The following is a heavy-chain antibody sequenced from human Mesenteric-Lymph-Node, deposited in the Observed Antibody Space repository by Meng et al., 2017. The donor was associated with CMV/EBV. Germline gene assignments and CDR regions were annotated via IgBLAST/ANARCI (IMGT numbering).Heavy chain of an antibody. J-gene: IGHJ6*02. CDR1: GFTFSDYY. CDR2: ISSSGSTI. CDR3: ARDFPRGYYYYGMDV. D-gene: IGHD1-26*01. V-gene: IGHV3-11*04. Sequence: GGSLRLSCAASGFTFSDYYMSWIRQAPGKGLEGVSYISSSGSTIYYADSVKGRFTISRDNAKNSLYLQMNSLRAEDTAVYYCARDFPRGYYYYGMDVWGQGTTVTVSS.